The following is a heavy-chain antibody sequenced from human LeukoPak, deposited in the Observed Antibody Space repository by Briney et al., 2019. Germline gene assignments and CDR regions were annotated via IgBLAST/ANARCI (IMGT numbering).Heavy chain of an antibody. D-gene: IGHD3-22*01. Sequence: ASVKVSCKASGYTFTDYYMHWVRQAPGQGLEWLGWINPNRGGTNYAQKFQGRVTMTRDTPISTAYMELSRLRSDDTAVYYCAREYYDSSAYNQEAIDYWGQGTLVTVSS. CDR3: AREYYDSSAYNQEAIDY. J-gene: IGHJ4*02. CDR1: GYTFTDYY. V-gene: IGHV1-2*02. CDR2: INPNRGGT.